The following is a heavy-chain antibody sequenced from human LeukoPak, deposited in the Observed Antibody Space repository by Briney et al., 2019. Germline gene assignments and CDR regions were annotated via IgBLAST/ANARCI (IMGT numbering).Heavy chain of an antibody. CDR3: ARLEGSSWYGGGEYFDY. D-gene: IGHD6-13*01. Sequence: SETLSLTCTVSGGSISSSSYYWGWIRQPPGKGLEWIGSTYYSGSTYYNPSLKSRVTISVDTSKNQFSLKLSSVTAADTAAYYCARLEGSSWYGGGEYFDYWGQGTLVTVSS. J-gene: IGHJ4*02. CDR1: GGSISSSSYY. CDR2: TYYSGST. V-gene: IGHV4-39*01.